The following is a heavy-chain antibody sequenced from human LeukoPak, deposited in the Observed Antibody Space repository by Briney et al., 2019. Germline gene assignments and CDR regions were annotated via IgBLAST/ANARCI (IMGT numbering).Heavy chain of an antibody. CDR3: ARDPVDRYCSSTSCYV. CDR2: ISSSSSTI. CDR1: GFTFSSYS. J-gene: IGHJ4*02. Sequence: GGSLRLSCAASGFTFSSYSMTWVRQAPGKGLEWVSYISSSSSTIYYADSVKGRFTISRDNAKNSLYLQMNSLRAEDTAVYYCARDPVDRYCSSTSCYVWGQGTLVTVSS. V-gene: IGHV3-48*01. D-gene: IGHD2-2*01.